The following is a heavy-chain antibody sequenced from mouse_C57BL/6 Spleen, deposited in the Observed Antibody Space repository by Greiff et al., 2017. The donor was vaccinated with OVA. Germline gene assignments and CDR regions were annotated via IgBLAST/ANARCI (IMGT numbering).Heavy chain of an antibody. CDR1: GYTFTDYN. D-gene: IGHD2-2*01. V-gene: IGHV1-18*01. CDR3: ARRGGYYWYFDV. CDR2: INPNNGGT. Sequence: VQLQQSGPELVKPGASVKIPCKASGYTFTDYNMDWVKQSHGKSLEWIGDINPNNGGTIYNQKFKGKATLTVDKSSSTAYMELRSLTSEDTAVYYCARRGGYYWYFDVWGTGTTVTVSS. J-gene: IGHJ1*03.